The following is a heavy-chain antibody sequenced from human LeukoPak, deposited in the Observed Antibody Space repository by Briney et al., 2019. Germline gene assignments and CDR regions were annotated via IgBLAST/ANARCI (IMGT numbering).Heavy chain of an antibody. CDR3: ARRLSIVFDY. J-gene: IGHJ4*02. Sequence: EASVKVSCKASGGTFSSYAISWVRQAPGQGLEWMGGIIPIFGTANYAQKFQGRVTITADESTSTAYMELSSLRSEDTAVYYCARRLSIVFDYWGQGTLVTVSS. CDR2: IIPIFGTA. D-gene: IGHD3-16*02. CDR1: GGTFSSYA. V-gene: IGHV1-69*13.